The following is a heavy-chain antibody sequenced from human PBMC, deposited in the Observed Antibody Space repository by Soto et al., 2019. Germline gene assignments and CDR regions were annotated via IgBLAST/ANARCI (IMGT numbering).Heavy chain of an antibody. Sequence: EVQLVESGGGLVKPGGSLRLSCAASGFTFSSNSMNWVRQAPGKGLEWVSSISSSSSYIYHADSVKGRFTISRDNAKNSLYLQMNSLRAEDTAVYYCARDRTSTLSSGTSFDYWGLGTLVTVSS. J-gene: IGHJ4*02. CDR2: ISSSSSYI. V-gene: IGHV3-21*01. CDR3: ARDRTSTLSSGTSFDY. CDR1: GFTFSSNS. D-gene: IGHD6-19*01.